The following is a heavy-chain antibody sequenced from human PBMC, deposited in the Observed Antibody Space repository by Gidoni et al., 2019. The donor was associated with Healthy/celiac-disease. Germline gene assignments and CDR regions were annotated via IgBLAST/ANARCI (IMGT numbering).Heavy chain of an antibody. CDR1: GGSFSGYY. CDR2: INHSGST. CDR3: ARASDYGSGSSTPFHFDY. Sequence: QVQLQQWGAGLLKPSETLSLTCAVYGGSFSGYYWSWIRQPPGKGLEWIGEINHSGSTNYNPSLKSRVTRSVDTSKNQFSLKLSSVTAADTAVYYCARASDYGSGSSTPFHFDYWGQGTLVTVSS. V-gene: IGHV4-34*01. J-gene: IGHJ4*02. D-gene: IGHD3-10*01.